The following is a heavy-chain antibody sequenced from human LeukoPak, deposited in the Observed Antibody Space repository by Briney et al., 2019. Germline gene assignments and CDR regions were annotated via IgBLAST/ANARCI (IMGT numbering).Heavy chain of an antibody. D-gene: IGHD3-22*01. V-gene: IGHV3-7*02. CDR3: AKNGDYDGRGFYYFFDY. CDR2: IKQDGSEK. Sequence: QPGGSLRLSCAASGXTFSSYWMSWVRQAPGKGVEWVANIKQDGSEKYYVDSVKGRFTISRDNAKNSLSLQMNSLRAEDTAVYYCAKNGDYDGRGFYYFFDYWGRGTLVTVSS. J-gene: IGHJ4*02. CDR1: GXTFSSYW.